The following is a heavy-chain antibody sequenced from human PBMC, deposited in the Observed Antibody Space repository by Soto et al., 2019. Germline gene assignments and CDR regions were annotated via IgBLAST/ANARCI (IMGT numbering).Heavy chain of an antibody. D-gene: IGHD3-16*01. CDR2: MDPKSKKT. CDR1: GYSFSSYD. V-gene: IGHV1-8*01. J-gene: IGHJ3*02. Sequence: QVQLVQSGAEVKKPGASVKVSCKASGYSFSSYDINWVRLATGQGLEWMGWMDPKSKKTGYAQKFQGRVTMTSNTSISTAYMELSSLKSEDTAVYYCASGLRDASDIWGQGTMVTFSS. CDR3: ASGLRDASDI.